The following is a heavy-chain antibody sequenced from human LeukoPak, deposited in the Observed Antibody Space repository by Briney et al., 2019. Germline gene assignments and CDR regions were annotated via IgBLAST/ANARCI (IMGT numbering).Heavy chain of an antibody. J-gene: IGHJ4*03. CDR3: AKDISGSPYYFDY. CDR1: GFTFSSYW. D-gene: IGHD1-26*01. Sequence: GGSLRLSCAASGFTFSSYWMSWVRQAPGKGLEWVANIKQDGSEKYYVDSVKGRFTISRDNAKSSLYLQMNSLRAEDAALYYCAKDISGSPYYFDYWGQGTMVTVSS. CDR2: IKQDGSEK. V-gene: IGHV3-7*03.